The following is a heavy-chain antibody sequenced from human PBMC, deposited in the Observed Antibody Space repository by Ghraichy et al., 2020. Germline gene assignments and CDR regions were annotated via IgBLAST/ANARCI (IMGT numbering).Heavy chain of an antibody. J-gene: IGHJ5*02. D-gene: IGHD6-19*01. CDR3: AKPLRIAVGGEFDP. CDR1: GGSFSGYY. V-gene: IGHV4-34*01. Sequence: SETLSLTCAVYGGSFSGYYWSWIRQPPGKGLEWIGEINHSGSTNYNPSLKSRVTISVDTSKNQFSLKLSSVTAADTAVYYCAKPLRIAVGGEFDPWGQGTLVTVSS. CDR2: INHSGST.